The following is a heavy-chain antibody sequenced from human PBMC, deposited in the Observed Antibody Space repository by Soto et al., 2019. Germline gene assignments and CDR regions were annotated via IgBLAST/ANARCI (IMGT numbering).Heavy chain of an antibody. CDR2: IYYSGST. Sequence: SETLSLTCTVSGGSISSYYWSWIRQPPGKGLEWIGYIYYSGSTNYNPSLKSRVTISVDTSKNQFSLKLSSVTAADTAVYYCARLYCSSTSCHDHGMDVWGQGTTVTVSS. CDR1: GGSISSYY. J-gene: IGHJ6*02. CDR3: ARLYCSSTSCHDHGMDV. V-gene: IGHV4-59*01. D-gene: IGHD2-2*01.